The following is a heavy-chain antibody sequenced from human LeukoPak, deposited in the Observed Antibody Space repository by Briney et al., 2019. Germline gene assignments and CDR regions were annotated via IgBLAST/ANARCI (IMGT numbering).Heavy chain of an antibody. CDR1: AFTFSTYW. V-gene: IGHV3-7*01. J-gene: IGHJ4*02. CDR3: ARGYSGYNYGYYFDY. CDR2: IKQDGSDK. Sequence: PGGSLRLSCAASAFTFSTYWMSWVRQAPGKGLEWVANIKQDGSDKYYVDSVKGRFTISRDNAKNSLYLQMNSLRAEDTAVYYCARGYSGYNYGYYFDYWGQGTLVTVSS. D-gene: IGHD5-12*01.